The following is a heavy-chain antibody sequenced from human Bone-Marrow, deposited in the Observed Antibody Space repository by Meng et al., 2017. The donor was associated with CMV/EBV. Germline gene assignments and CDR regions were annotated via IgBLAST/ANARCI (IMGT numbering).Heavy chain of an antibody. D-gene: IGHD6-19*01. CDR1: GCSLSTRGVG. CDR2: IYWDDDK. Sequence: FAGCSLSTRGVGVGWIRQPPGKALEWLAVIYWDDDKRYSPSLESRLTITKDTFKNQVVLTMTNMDPVDTATYYCAHIAVAGIWLDYWGQGTLVTVSS. V-gene: IGHV2-5*02. CDR3: AHIAVAGIWLDY. J-gene: IGHJ4*02.